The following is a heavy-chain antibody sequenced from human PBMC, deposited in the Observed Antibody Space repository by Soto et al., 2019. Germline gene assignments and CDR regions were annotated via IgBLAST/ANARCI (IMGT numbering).Heavy chain of an antibody. CDR2: IYYSGST. CDR1: GGSISSYY. D-gene: IGHD6-13*01. Sequence: SETLSLTCTVSGGSISSYYWSWIRQPPGKGLEWIGYIYYSGSTNYNPSLKSRVTISVDTSKNQFSLKLSSVTAADTAVYYCARSQPGYSSSWYIYWGQGTLVTVS. CDR3: ARSQPGYSSSWYIY. J-gene: IGHJ4*02. V-gene: IGHV4-59*08.